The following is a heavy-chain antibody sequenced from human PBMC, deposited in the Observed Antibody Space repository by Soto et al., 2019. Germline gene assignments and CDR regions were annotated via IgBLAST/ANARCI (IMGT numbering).Heavy chain of an antibody. CDR3: ARDGRYSSTEW. CDR2: IYYSGST. CDR1: GGSISSYY. V-gene: IGHV4-59*01. Sequence: QVQLQESGPGLVKPSETLSLTCTVSGGSISSYYWSWIRQPPGKGLEWIGYIYYSGSTNYNPSLKGRVTISVDTSKNQFSLKLSSVTAADTAVYYCARDGRYSSTEWWGQGTLVTVSS. D-gene: IGHD6-13*01. J-gene: IGHJ4*02.